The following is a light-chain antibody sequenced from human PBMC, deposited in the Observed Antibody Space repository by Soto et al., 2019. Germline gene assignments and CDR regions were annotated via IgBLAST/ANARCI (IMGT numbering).Light chain of an antibody. Sequence: EIVMTQSPATLSVSPGESATLSCRASQSINRDLAWYEQKPGQTPRRVIYGASTWGTGVPPRFTGSGSGTEFTLTISNLQSEDFAVYYCQQRSNWPITFGQGTKVDIK. CDR3: QQRSNWPIT. J-gene: IGKJ1*01. CDR2: GAS. V-gene: IGKV3D-15*01. CDR1: QSINRD.